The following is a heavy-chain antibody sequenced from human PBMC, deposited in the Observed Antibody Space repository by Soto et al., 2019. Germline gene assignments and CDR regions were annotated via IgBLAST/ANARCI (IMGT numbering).Heavy chain of an antibody. CDR3: AKVIAAAGTGYWFDP. J-gene: IGHJ5*02. V-gene: IGHV3-23*01. CDR2: ISGSGGST. D-gene: IGHD6-13*01. CDR1: GFTFSSYA. Sequence: EVQLLESGGGLVQPGGSLRLSCAASGFTFSSYAMSWVRQAPGKGLDWVSAISGSGGSTYYADSVKGRFTISRDNSQNTLYPQMNSLRAEDTAGYYCAKVIAAAGTGYWFDPWGQGTLVTVSS.